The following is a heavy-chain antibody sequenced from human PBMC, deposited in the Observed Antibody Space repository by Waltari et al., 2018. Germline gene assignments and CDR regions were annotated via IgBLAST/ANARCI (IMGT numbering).Heavy chain of an antibody. CDR1: GGSISSYY. Sequence: QVQLQESGPGLVKPSETLSLTCTVSGGSISSYYWSWIRQPPGKGLEWIGYIYYSGSTNYNPSLKSRVTISVDTSKNQFSLKLSSVTAADTAVYYCARWATYEFDYWGQGTLVTVSS. CDR2: IYYSGST. CDR3: ARWATYEFDY. V-gene: IGHV4-59*01. D-gene: IGHD5-12*01. J-gene: IGHJ4*02.